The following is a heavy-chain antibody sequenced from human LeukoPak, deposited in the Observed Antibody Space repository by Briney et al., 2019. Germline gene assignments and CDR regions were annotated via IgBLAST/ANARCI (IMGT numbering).Heavy chain of an antibody. J-gene: IGHJ6*02. CDR1: GFTFGDYA. D-gene: IGHD5-12*01. V-gene: IGHV3-49*04. Sequence: GGSLRLSCTASGFTFGDYAMSWVRQAPGKGLEWVGFIRSKAYGGTTEYAASVKGRFTILRDDSKSIAYLQMNSLKTEDTAVYYCTREEPWSWATGTYGMDVWGQGTTVTVSS. CDR3: TREEPWSWATGTYGMDV. CDR2: IRSKAYGGTT.